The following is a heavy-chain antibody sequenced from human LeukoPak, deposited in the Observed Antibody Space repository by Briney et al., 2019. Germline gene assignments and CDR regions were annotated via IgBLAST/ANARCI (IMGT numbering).Heavy chain of an antibody. CDR2: INPNNGDT. Sequence: APVKVSCKASGYTFTGYYIHWVRQAPGQGLEWMGRINPNNGDTNYAQKFPGRVTLTRDTSIGTAYMELSSLRSDDTAMYYCVREITRATTYFDSWGQGTLVTVSS. V-gene: IGHV1-2*06. D-gene: IGHD1-26*01. J-gene: IGHJ4*02. CDR3: VREITRATTYFDS. CDR1: GYTFTGYY.